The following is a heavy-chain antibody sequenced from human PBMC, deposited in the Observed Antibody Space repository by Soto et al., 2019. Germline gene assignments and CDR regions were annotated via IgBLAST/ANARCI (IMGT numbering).Heavy chain of an antibody. CDR1: GGSFSGHY. J-gene: IGHJ6*02. Sequence: LSLTCAVYGGSFSGHYWSWIRQPPGKGLEWIGEINHSGSTNYNPSLKSRVTISVDTSKNQFSLKLSSVTAADTAVYYCARGQRNTAMLLSQYYYYGMDVWGQGTTVTVSS. CDR2: INHSGST. CDR3: ARGQRNTAMLLSQYYYYGMDV. V-gene: IGHV4-34*01. D-gene: IGHD5-18*01.